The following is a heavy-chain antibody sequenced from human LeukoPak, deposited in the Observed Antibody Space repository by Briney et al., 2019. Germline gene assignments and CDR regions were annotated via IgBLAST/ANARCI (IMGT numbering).Heavy chain of an antibody. Sequence: PGRSLRLSCAASGFTFSSYGMNWVRQAPGKGLEWVAVIWYDGSNKYYVDSVKGRFTISRDNSKNTLYLQMNSLRAEDTAVYYCARDRVYSGGYYYGMDVWGQGTTVTVSS. CDR2: IWYDGSNK. D-gene: IGHD5-18*01. J-gene: IGHJ6*02. CDR1: GFTFSSYG. V-gene: IGHV3-33*01. CDR3: ARDRVYSGGYYYGMDV.